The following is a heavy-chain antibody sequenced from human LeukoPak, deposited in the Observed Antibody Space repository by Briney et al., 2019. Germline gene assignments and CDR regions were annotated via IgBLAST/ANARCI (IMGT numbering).Heavy chain of an antibody. CDR3: ARVSIAAAGIEFDY. J-gene: IGHJ4*02. CDR1: GGSISSYY. CDR2: IYYSGST. Sequence: SETLSLTCTVSGGSISSYYWSWIRQPPGKGLEGIGYIYYSGSTSYNPSLKSRVTMSVDTSKNQFSLKLSSVTAADTAVYYCARVSIAAAGIEFDYWGQGTLVTVSS. V-gene: IGHV4-59*01. D-gene: IGHD6-13*01.